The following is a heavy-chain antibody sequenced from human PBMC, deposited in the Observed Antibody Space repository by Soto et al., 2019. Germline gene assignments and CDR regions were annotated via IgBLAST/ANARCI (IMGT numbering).Heavy chain of an antibody. J-gene: IGHJ6*02. V-gene: IGHV4-59*01. CDR3: ATMKKPRGYYYGLNV. CDR1: GGSISSYY. CDR2: IYYSGST. Sequence: SETLSLTCTVSGGSISSYYWSWIRQPPGKGLEWIGYIYYSGSTNYNPSLKSRVTISVDRSKNQFSLKLSSVTAADTAVYYCATMKKPRGYYYGLNVWGQGTTVTVSS.